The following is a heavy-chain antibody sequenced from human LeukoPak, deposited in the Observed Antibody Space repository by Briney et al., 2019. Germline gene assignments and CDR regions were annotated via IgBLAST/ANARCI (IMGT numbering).Heavy chain of an antibody. Sequence: PSETLSLTCTVSGGSISSSSYYWGWIRQPPGKGLEWIGSIYYSGSTYYNPSLKSRVTISVDTSKNQFSLKLSSVTAADTAVYYCARDMVRGVSYYWGQGTLVTVSS. J-gene: IGHJ4*02. V-gene: IGHV4-39*07. D-gene: IGHD3-10*01. CDR1: GGSISSSSYY. CDR3: ARDMVRGVSYY. CDR2: IYYSGST.